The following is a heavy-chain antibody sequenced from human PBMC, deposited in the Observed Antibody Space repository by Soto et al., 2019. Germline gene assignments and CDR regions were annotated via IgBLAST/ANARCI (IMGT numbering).Heavy chain of an antibody. CDR3: ARAPHFALGYSGYSGYDG. CDR1: GFTFSSYS. J-gene: IGHJ4*02. CDR2: ISSSSSTI. Sequence: GGSLRLSCAASGFTFSSYSMNWVRQAPGKGLEWVSYISSSSSTIYYADSVKGRFTISRDNAKNSLYLQMNSLRAEDTAVYYCARAPHFALGYSGYSGYDGWGQGTLVTVSS. V-gene: IGHV3-48*01. D-gene: IGHD5-12*01.